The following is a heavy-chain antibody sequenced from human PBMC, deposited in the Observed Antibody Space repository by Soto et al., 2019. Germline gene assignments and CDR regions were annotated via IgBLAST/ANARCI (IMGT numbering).Heavy chain of an antibody. V-gene: IGHV4-34*01. CDR2: INHTGGT. CDR3: ATRITVFGLLIPPFDP. Sequence: SEILSLTCAVYGGSVNGYYWKWIRQPPGKGLEWIGEINHTGGTHYNPSIKSRVTMSVDTSKNQFSLRLSSVTAADTAIYYCATRITVFGLLIPPFDPWGQGTQVTVSS. D-gene: IGHD3-3*01. CDR1: GGSVNGYY. J-gene: IGHJ5*02.